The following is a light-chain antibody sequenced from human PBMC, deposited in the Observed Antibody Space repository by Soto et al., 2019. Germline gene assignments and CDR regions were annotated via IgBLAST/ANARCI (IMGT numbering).Light chain of an antibody. CDR2: DVS. CDR1: SSDVGGYDY. V-gene: IGLV2-11*01. Sequence: QSALTQPRSVSGSPGQSVTISCTGTSSDVGGYDYVSWFQQHPGKAPKLMIYDVSKRPSGVPDRFSGSKSGNTASLTISGLQAEDEADYYCSSYDNSLSGSVFGGGTQLPVL. J-gene: IGLJ2*01. CDR3: SSYDNSLSGSV.